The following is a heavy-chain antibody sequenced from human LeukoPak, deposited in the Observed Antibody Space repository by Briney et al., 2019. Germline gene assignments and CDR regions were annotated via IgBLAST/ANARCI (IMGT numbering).Heavy chain of an antibody. CDR2: INPSGGST. CDR1: GYTFISYY. J-gene: IGHJ4*02. Sequence: GASVKVSCKASGYTFISYYMYWVRQAPGQGLEWMGIINPSGGSTSYAQKFQGRVTMTRDMSTSTVYMELSSLRSEDTAVYYCARDSLDDILTGYYTGAFDYWGQGTLVTVSS. CDR3: ARDSLDDILTGYYTGAFDY. V-gene: IGHV1-46*01. D-gene: IGHD3-9*01.